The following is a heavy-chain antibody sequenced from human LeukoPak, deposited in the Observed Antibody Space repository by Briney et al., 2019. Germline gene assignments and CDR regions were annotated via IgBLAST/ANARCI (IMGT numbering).Heavy chain of an antibody. CDR2: IYYSGSA. CDR1: GGSVNSGTYY. Sequence: SETLSLTCTVSGGSVNSGTYYWSWIRQPPGKGLEWIGNIYYSGSAYYNPSLKSRVTMSVDTSKNQFSLKLSSVTAADTAVHYCARKPIVNSAWYYFDYWGQGTLVTVSS. J-gene: IGHJ4*02. CDR3: ARKPIVNSAWYYFDY. D-gene: IGHD3-22*01. V-gene: IGHV4-39*07.